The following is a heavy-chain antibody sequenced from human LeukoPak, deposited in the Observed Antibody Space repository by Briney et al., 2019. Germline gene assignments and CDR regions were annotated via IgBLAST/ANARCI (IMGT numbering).Heavy chain of an antibody. Sequence: PGGSLRLSCAASGFTFSSYAMSWVRQAPGKGLEWVSGISGSGGSPYYADSVKGRFTISRDNSQSTLYLQMNSLRAEDTALYYCATHGSGTDYKRIFDYWGQGTLVTVSS. CDR1: GFTFSSYA. D-gene: IGHD3-10*01. CDR2: ISGSGGSP. V-gene: IGHV3-23*01. CDR3: ATHGSGTDYKRIFDY. J-gene: IGHJ4*02.